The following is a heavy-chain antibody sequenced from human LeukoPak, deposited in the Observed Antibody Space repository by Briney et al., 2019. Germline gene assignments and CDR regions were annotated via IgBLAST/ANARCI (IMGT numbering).Heavy chain of an antibody. CDR3: ANELRSRYDYGGKVFDY. V-gene: IGHV3-23*01. Sequence: PGGSLRLSCAASGFTFSSYGMSWVRQAPGKGLEWVSAISGSGGSTYYADSVKGRFTISRDNSKNTLYLQMNSLRAEDTAVYYCANELRSRYDYGGKVFDYWGQGTLVTVSS. D-gene: IGHD4-23*01. CDR2: ISGSGGST. J-gene: IGHJ4*02. CDR1: GFTFSSYG.